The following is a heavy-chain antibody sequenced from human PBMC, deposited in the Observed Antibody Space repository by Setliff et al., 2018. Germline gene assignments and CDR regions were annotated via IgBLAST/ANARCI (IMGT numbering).Heavy chain of an antibody. CDR2: IYTSWST. D-gene: IGHD1-26*01. Sequence: SETLSLTCTVSGGSISSRTYYWSWIRQPAGKGLEWIGHIYTSWSTVYNPSLKSRVTISLDTSKNQFSLKLSSVTAADTAVYYCARGSGSYPVWFDPWGQGTLVTVSS. V-gene: IGHV4-61*09. CDR3: ARGSGSYPVWFDP. CDR1: GGSISSRTYY. J-gene: IGHJ5*02.